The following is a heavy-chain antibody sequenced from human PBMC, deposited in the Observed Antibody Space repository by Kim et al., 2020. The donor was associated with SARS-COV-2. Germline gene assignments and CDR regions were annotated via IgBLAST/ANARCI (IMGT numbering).Heavy chain of an antibody. CDR1: GFNFNNYG. CDR2: ISYDGINK. V-gene: IGHV3-30*18. J-gene: IGHJ6*02. CDR3: AKPLRAHFYYYYSMDV. Sequence: GGSLRLSCAASGFNFNNYGMHWVRQAPGKGLEWVAAISYDGINKYYADSVKGRFTISRDKSLNTLYLQMNSLRTEDTAVYYCAKPLRAHFYYYYSMDVWGQGTAVAVSS. D-gene: IGHD4-17*01.